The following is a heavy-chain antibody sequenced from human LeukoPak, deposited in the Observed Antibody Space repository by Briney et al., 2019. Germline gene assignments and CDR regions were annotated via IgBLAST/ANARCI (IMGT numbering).Heavy chain of an antibody. CDR2: IYTSGST. CDR3: ARDRDCSSTSCYYFSSWFDP. D-gene: IGHD2-2*01. CDR1: GGSISSYY. Sequence: SETLSLTCTVSGGSISSYYWSSIRQPAGKGLEWIGRIYTSGSTNYNPSLKSRVTMSVDTSKNQFSLKLSSVTAADTAVYYCARDRDCSSTSCYYFSSWFDPWGQGTLVTVSS. V-gene: IGHV4-4*07. J-gene: IGHJ5*02.